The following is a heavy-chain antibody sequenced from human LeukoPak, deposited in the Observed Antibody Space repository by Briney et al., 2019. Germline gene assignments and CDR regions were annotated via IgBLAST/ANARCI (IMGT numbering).Heavy chain of an antibody. CDR2: IYYSGST. CDR3: AGDAAIVTLFDY. J-gene: IGHJ4*02. V-gene: IGHV4-39*07. Sequence: SEILSLTCSVSGCSISSSSYYWGWIRQPPGKGLEWIGSIYYSGSTYSNPSLGSRVIISVDTSKNQFSLKLSSVTAADTAVYYCAGDAAIVTLFDYWGQGTLVTVSS. D-gene: IGHD5-18*01. CDR1: GCSISSSSYY.